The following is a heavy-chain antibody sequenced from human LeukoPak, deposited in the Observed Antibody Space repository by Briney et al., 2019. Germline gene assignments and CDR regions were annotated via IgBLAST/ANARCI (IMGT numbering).Heavy chain of an antibody. Sequence: GGSLRLSCAASGFTFSSYSMNWVRQAPGKGLEWVSSISSSSSYIYYADSVKGRFTISRDNAKNSLYLQMNSLRAEDTAVYYCASIGSGSYYYYYMDVWGKGTTVTVSS. CDR2: ISSSSSYI. CDR3: ASIGSGSYYYYYMDV. D-gene: IGHD3-10*01. CDR1: GFTFSSYS. V-gene: IGHV3-21*01. J-gene: IGHJ6*03.